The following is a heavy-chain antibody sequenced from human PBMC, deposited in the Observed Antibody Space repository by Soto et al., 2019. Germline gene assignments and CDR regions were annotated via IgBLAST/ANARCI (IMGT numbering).Heavy chain of an antibody. D-gene: IGHD6-19*01. CDR2: IWYDGSNK. Sequence: GGSLRLSCAASGFNFSTYDMHWVRQAPGKGPEWVAHIWYDGSNKKYADSVKGRFTISRDNSENTVYLQMDSLRVEDTAVYYCARGPTGYNSGWFLGYWGQGTLVTVSS. CDR3: ARGPTGYNSGWFLGY. V-gene: IGHV3-33*01. J-gene: IGHJ4*02. CDR1: GFNFSTYD.